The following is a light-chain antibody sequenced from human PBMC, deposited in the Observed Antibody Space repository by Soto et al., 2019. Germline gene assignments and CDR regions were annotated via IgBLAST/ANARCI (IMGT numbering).Light chain of an antibody. CDR2: DAS. CDR1: QGISSY. CDR3: QQRSNWPPLT. V-gene: IGKV3-11*01. Sequence: TQSPSLLSASTGDRVTISCRMSQGISSYLAWYQQKPGQAPRLLIYDASNRATGIPARFSGSGSGTDFTLTISSLEPEDFAVYYCQQRSNWPPLTFGGGTKVEIK. J-gene: IGKJ4*01.